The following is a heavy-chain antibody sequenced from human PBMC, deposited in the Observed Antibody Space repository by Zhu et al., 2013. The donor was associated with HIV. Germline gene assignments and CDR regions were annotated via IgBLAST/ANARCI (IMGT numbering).Heavy chain of an antibody. Sequence: VQLVESGGGVVQPGRSLRLSCAASGFTFSSYGVHWVRQAPGKGLEWVAVISSDGSNKYYADSVKGRFTISRDNSKNTVYLQMNSLRAEDTAVYYCAKDAREVERATILWNWFDPWGQGTLVTVSS. J-gene: IGHJ5*02. V-gene: IGHV3-30*18. CDR2: ISSDGSNK. CDR3: AKDAREVERATILWNWFDP. CDR1: GFTFSSYG. D-gene: IGHD2-15*01.